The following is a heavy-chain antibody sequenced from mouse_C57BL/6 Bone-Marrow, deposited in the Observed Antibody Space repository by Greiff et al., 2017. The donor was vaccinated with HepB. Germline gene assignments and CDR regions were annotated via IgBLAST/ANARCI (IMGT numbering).Heavy chain of an antibody. Sequence: EVKLVESGGGLVKPGGSLKLSCAASGFTFSDYGMHWVRQAPEKGLEWVAYISSGSSTIYYADTVKGRFTISRDNAKNTLFLQMTSLRSEDTAMYYCARSSTVVPYYYAMDYWGQGTSVTVSS. J-gene: IGHJ4*01. CDR3: ARSSTVVPYYYAMDY. CDR1: GFTFSDYG. V-gene: IGHV5-17*01. D-gene: IGHD1-1*01. CDR2: ISSGSSTI.